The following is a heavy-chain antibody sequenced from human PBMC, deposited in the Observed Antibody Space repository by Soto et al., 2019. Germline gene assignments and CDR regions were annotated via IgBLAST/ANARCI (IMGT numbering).Heavy chain of an antibody. J-gene: IGHJ6*02. Sequence: QVQLPESGPGLVKPSETLSLTCTVPVGSISSYYWSWIRQPPGKGLEWIGYIYYSGSTNNNPSLQSRVTISVHTSKNQFSLKLSSVTAADTAVYRCAGGNYYDSSGYYYAWVGMDVWGQGTTVTFSS. V-gene: IGHV4-59*01. D-gene: IGHD3-22*01. CDR3: AGGNYYDSSGYYYAWVGMDV. CDR1: VGSISSYY. CDR2: IYYSGST.